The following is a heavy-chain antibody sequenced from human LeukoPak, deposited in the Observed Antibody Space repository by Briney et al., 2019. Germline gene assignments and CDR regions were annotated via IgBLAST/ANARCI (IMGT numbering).Heavy chain of an antibody. CDR3: ATDLGIAAAGKIY. CDR1: GYTLTELS. V-gene: IGHV1-24*01. D-gene: IGHD6-13*01. Sequence: VASVKVSCTVSGYTLTELSMHWVRQAPGKGLEWMGGFDPEDGETIYAQKFQGRVTMTEDTSTDTAYMELSSLRSEDTAVYYCATDLGIAAAGKIYWGQGTLVTVSS. CDR2: FDPEDGET. J-gene: IGHJ4*02.